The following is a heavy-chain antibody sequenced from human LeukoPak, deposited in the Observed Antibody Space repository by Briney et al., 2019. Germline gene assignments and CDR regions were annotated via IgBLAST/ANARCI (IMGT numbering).Heavy chain of an antibody. CDR2: IYTSGST. CDR1: GGSISIYY. Sequence: PSETLSLTCTVSGGSISIYYWSWIRQPAGRGLEWIGRIYTSGSTNYNPSLKSRVTMSVDTSKNQFSLKLSSVTAADTAVYYCARFSSIAAAFDYWGQGTLVTVSS. CDR3: ARFSSIAAAFDY. D-gene: IGHD6-13*01. J-gene: IGHJ4*02. V-gene: IGHV4-4*07.